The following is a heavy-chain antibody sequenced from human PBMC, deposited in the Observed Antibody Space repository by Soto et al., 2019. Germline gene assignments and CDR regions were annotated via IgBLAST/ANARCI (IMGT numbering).Heavy chain of an antibody. CDR1: GFTVSSNY. D-gene: IGHD2-21*02. CDR3: AVEVVVTAIRFDY. V-gene: IGHV3-66*02. CDR2: IYSGGST. Sequence: GGSLRLSCAASGFTVSSNYMSWVRQAPGKGLEWVSVIYSGGSTYYADSVKGRFTISRDNSKNTLYLQMNSLRAEDTALYYCAVEVVVTAIRFDYWGQGTLVTVSS. J-gene: IGHJ4*02.